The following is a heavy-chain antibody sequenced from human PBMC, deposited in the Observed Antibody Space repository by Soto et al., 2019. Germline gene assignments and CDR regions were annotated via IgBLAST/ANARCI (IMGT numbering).Heavy chain of an antibody. J-gene: IGHJ5*02. CDR1: GGSINSGAYH. Sequence: QVQLQESGPRLVKPSQDLSLTCTVSGGSINSGAYHWSWVRQHPGKGLEWIGAISYRGTTYSNPSLQSRMTMSVDPSKPHLSLKLSSVTAADTSVYFCARMSATGTRWFDPWGPGTLVTVSS. V-gene: IGHV4-31*03. CDR2: ISYRGTT. CDR3: ARMSATGTRWFDP. D-gene: IGHD1-1*01.